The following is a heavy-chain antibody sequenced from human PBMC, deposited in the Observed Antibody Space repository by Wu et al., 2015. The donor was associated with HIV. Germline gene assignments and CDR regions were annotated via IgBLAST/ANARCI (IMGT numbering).Heavy chain of an antibody. CDR1: GYTLSKLS. J-gene: IGHJ6*02. V-gene: IGHV1-24*01. CDR3: ASCERGGSKCYDLGGGGYYAMDV. Sequence: HDQLVQSGAEVKKPGASVKVSCKVSGYTLSKLSVHWVRQAPGKGLEWMGGSDPEDGETVYAQKFQGRVTLTEDTSTDTAYMELTRLRSDDTAIYFCASCERGGSKCYDLGGGGYYAMDVWGQGTTVTVSS. CDR2: SDPEDGET. D-gene: IGHD3-3*01.